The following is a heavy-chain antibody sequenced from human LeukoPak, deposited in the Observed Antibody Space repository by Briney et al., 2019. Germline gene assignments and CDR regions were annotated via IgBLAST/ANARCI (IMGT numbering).Heavy chain of an antibody. J-gene: IGHJ4*02. CDR2: INSDGSST. CDR3: ARDQEMADFDY. Sequence: GGSLRLSCAASGFTFSSYWMNWVRQAPGKGLVWVSRINSDGSSTSYADSVKGRFTISRDNAKNTLYLQMNSLRAEDTAVYYCARDQEMADFDYWGQGTLVTVSS. D-gene: IGHD5-24*01. V-gene: IGHV3-74*01. CDR1: GFTFSSYW.